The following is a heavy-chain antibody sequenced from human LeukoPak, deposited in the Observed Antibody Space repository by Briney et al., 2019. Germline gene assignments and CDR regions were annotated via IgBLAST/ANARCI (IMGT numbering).Heavy chain of an antibody. CDR1: GFTFSSYW. Sequence: GGSLRLSCADPGFTFSSYWMNWVRQAPGGGLEWVANIKHDGSEKYYADFVKGRFTISRDNAKNSLYLQMDSLRAEDTAVYYCARDAGHSGYDLLDYWGQGTLVTVSS. V-gene: IGHV3-7*01. D-gene: IGHD5-12*01. CDR3: ARDAGHSGYDLLDY. J-gene: IGHJ4*02. CDR2: IKHDGSEK.